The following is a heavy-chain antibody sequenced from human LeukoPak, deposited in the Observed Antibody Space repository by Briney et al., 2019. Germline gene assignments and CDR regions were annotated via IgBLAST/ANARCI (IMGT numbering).Heavy chain of an antibody. Sequence: GRSLRLSCAASGFTFSSYGMHWVRQAPGKGLEWVAVISYDGSNKYYADSVKGRFTISRDNSKNTLYLQMNSLRAEDTAVYYCAKVIGSGSYSSDYWGQGTLVTVSS. CDR3: AKVIGSGSYSSDY. J-gene: IGHJ4*02. CDR1: GFTFSSYG. CDR2: ISYDGSNK. V-gene: IGHV3-30*18. D-gene: IGHD1-26*01.